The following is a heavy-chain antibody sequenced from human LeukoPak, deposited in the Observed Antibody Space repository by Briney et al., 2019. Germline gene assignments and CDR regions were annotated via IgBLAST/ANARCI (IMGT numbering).Heavy chain of an antibody. J-gene: IGHJ4*02. Sequence: GGSLRLSCAASGFTFSSSEMNWVRQAPGKGLEWVSSISASSSFIYYADSLKGRFTISRDNAKNSLYLQMNSLRAEDTAVFYCARGYCSRTSCEDFDYWGQGTLVTVSS. CDR2: ISASSSFI. CDR1: GFTFSSSE. D-gene: IGHD2-2*01. V-gene: IGHV3-21*01. CDR3: ARGYCSRTSCEDFDY.